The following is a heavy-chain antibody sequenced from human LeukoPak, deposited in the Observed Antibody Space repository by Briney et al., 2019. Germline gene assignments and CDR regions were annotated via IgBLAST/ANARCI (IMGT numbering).Heavy chain of an antibody. CDR2: ISGSGGGT. J-gene: IGHJ4*02. V-gene: IGHV3-23*01. CDR3: ARDRLRYFDWWFSAPDY. D-gene: IGHD3-9*01. Sequence: PGGSLRLSCAASGFTFSSYAMSWVRQAPGKGLEWVSAISGSGGGTYYADSVKGRFTISRDNSKNTLYVQMNSLRAEDTAVYYCARDRLRYFDWWFSAPDYWGQGTLVTVSS. CDR1: GFTFSSYA.